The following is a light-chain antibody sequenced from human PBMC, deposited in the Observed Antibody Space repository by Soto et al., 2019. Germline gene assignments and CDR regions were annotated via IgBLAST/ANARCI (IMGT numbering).Light chain of an antibody. J-gene: IGKJ4*01. CDR3: QQYNSYGLT. Sequence: DIQMTQSPSTLSASVGDGVTITCRASQSISSWLAWYQQKPGKAPKLLIYDASSLESGVPSRFSGIGSGTEFTLTISSLQPDDFATYYCQQYNSYGLTFGGGTKVDI. V-gene: IGKV1-5*01. CDR2: DAS. CDR1: QSISSW.